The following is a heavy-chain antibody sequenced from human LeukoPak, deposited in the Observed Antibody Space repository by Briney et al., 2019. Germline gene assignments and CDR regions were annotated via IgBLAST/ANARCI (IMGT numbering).Heavy chain of an antibody. J-gene: IGHJ4*02. CDR2: INHSGST. CDR3: ARVASGLVGAVYYFDY. CDR1: GGSFSGYY. Sequence: SETLSLTCAVYGGSFSGYYWSWIRQPPGKGLEWIGEINHSGSTNYNPSLKSRVTISVDTSKNQFSLRLSSVTAADTAVYYCARVASGLVGAVYYFDYWGQGTLVTVSS. V-gene: IGHV4-34*01. D-gene: IGHD2-15*01.